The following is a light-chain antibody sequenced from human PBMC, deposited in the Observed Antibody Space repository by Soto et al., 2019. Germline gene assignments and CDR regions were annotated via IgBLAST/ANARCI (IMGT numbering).Light chain of an antibody. Sequence: IVLTQSPGTLSLSPGERATLSCRASQGVNSNYLAWYQQKPGQAPRLLIYGASSRATGIPDRFSGSGSGTDFTLTISRLEPEDFAVYYCQQYGTSFITFGQGTRLEIK. CDR3: QQYGTSFIT. J-gene: IGKJ5*01. V-gene: IGKV3-20*01. CDR1: QGVNSNY. CDR2: GAS.